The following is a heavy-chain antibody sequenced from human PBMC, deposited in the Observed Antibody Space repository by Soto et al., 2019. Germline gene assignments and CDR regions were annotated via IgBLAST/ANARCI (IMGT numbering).Heavy chain of an antibody. J-gene: IGHJ6*02. Sequence: EVQLVESGGGLVLPGASLRLSCAASGFTFTTYWMTWVRQAPGKGLEWVANMDQDGSQKYYVDSVKGRFTISRDNVKNSLYLQMNRLRAEDTGVYYCVRDMDVWGQGTTVTVSS. V-gene: IGHV3-7*01. CDR1: GFTFTTYW. CDR3: VRDMDV. CDR2: MDQDGSQK.